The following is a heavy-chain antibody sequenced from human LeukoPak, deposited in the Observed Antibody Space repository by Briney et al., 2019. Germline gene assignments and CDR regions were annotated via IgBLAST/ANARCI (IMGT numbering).Heavy chain of an antibody. J-gene: IGHJ6*02. D-gene: IGHD3-3*01. CDR2: IYHRGST. CDR3: ARNGIRYYDFWSGYAGYYYYYGMDV. V-gene: IGHV4-39*07. Sequence: SETLSLTCTVSGGSISSSSYYWGWIRQPPGKGLEWIGSIYHRGSTYYNPSLKSRVTISVDTSKNQFSLKLSSVTAADTAVYYCARNGIRYYDFWSGYAGYYYYYGMDVWGQGTTVTVSS. CDR1: GGSISSSSYY.